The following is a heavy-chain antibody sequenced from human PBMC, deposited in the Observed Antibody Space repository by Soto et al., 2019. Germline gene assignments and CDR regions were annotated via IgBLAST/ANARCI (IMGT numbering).Heavy chain of an antibody. CDR2: IWYDGSNK. Sequence: GGSLRLSCAASGFTFSSYGMHWVRQAPGKGLEWVAVIWYDGSNKYYADSVKGRFTISRDNSKNTLYLQMNSLRAEDTAVYYCAGYDYSNDYYGMDVWGQGTTVTVSS. V-gene: IGHV3-33*01. J-gene: IGHJ6*02. CDR3: AGYDYSNDYYGMDV. CDR1: GFTFSSYG. D-gene: IGHD4-4*01.